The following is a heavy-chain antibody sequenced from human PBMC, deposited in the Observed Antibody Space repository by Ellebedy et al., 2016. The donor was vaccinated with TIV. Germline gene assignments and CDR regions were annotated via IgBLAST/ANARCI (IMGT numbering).Heavy chain of an antibody. V-gene: IGHV3-33*01. CDR2: IWYDGSNK. Sequence: GGSLRLSXAASGFTFSSYGMHWVRQAPGKGLEWVAVIWYDGSNKYYADSVKGRFTISRDNSKNTLYPQMNSLRAEDTAVYYCARRYSSSSGSFDYWGQGTLVTVSS. CDR3: ARRYSSSSGSFDY. D-gene: IGHD6-6*01. CDR1: GFTFSSYG. J-gene: IGHJ4*02.